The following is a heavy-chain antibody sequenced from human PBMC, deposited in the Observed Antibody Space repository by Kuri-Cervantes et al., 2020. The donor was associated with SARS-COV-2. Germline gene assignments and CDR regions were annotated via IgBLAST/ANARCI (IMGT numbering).Heavy chain of an antibody. Sequence: SVKVSCKASGGTFSSYTISWVRQAPGQGLEWMGGIIPIFGTANYAQKFLGRVTITADKSTSTAYMELSSLRSEDTAVYYCARVPLAYCGGDCFDYWGQGTLVTVSS. J-gene: IGHJ4*02. D-gene: IGHD2-21*01. CDR3: ARVPLAYCGGDCFDY. V-gene: IGHV1-69*06. CDR2: IIPIFGTA. CDR1: GGTFSSYT.